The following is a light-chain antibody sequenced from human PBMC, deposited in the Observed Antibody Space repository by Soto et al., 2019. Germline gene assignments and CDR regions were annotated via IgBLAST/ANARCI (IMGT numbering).Light chain of an antibody. CDR3: CSYAGSYTYV. Sequence: QSVLTQPASVSGSPGQSITISCTGTSSDVGSYYYVSWYQQHPGTAPKLMISEVNKRPSGVPDRFSGSKSGNTASLTISGLQAEDEADYYCCSYAGSYTYVFGTGTKVTVL. J-gene: IGLJ1*01. V-gene: IGLV2-11*01. CDR2: EVN. CDR1: SSDVGSYYY.